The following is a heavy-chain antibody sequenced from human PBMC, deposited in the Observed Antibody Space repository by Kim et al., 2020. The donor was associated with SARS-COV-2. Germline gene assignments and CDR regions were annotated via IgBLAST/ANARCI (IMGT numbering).Heavy chain of an antibody. V-gene: IGHV3-23*01. Sequence: EASVKGRYTFSNDNAKNTLYLQMSSLAAEDTAIYYCANPRQPDYWGQGTLVTVSS. D-gene: IGHD6-13*01. CDR3: ANPRQPDY. J-gene: IGHJ4*02.